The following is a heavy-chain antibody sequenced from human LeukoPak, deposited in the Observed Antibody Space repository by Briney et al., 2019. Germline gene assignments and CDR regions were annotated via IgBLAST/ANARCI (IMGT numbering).Heavy chain of an antibody. V-gene: IGHV1-24*01. D-gene: IGHD5-12*01. Sequence: GASVKVSCKVSGYTLTELSMHWVRHAPGRGLEWMGVIDPEDGETIYAQKFQGRVTMTEDTSTDTAYMELSSLRSEDTAVYYCVTARGYSGYDLSGTSDCWGQGTPVTVSS. CDR2: IDPEDGET. CDR3: VTARGYSGYDLSGTSDC. J-gene: IGHJ4*02. CDR1: GYTLTELS.